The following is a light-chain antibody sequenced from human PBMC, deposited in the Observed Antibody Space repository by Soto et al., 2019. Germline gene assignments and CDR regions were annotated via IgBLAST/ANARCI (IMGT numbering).Light chain of an antibody. Sequence: EIVLTQSPGTLSLSPGERATLSCRASQSVSSSYLAWYQQKPGQAPRLLIYGASSRATGTPGRFSGSGSGTDFTLTITRLEPEDFAVYYCQQYGSSPQTFGQGTKVDI. CDR1: QSVSSSY. J-gene: IGKJ1*01. V-gene: IGKV3-20*01. CDR2: GAS. CDR3: QQYGSSPQT.